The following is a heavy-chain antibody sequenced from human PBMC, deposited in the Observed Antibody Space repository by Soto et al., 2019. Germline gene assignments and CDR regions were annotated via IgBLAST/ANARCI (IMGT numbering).Heavy chain of an antibody. D-gene: IGHD3-3*01. CDR3: ATTIFGVYWFDP. J-gene: IGHJ5*02. Sequence: ASVKVSCKASGYTFTSYYMHWVRQAPGQGLEWMGIINPSGGSTSYAQKFQGRVTMTRDTSMSTVYMELSSLRSEDTAVYYCATTIFGVYWFDPWGQGTLVTVSS. CDR2: INPSGGST. CDR1: GYTFTSYY. V-gene: IGHV1-46*01.